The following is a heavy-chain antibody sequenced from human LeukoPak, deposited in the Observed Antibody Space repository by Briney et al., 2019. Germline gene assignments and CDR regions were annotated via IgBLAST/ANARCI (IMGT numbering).Heavy chain of an antibody. CDR1: GGSFSGYY. V-gene: IGHV4-34*01. CDR3: ARVPPSDSSGWYYYDTSGYKATTRYFDS. Sequence: PSETLSLICAVYGGSFSGYYWSWIRQPPGKGLEWIGEINHSGSTNYNPSLKSRVTISVDTSKNQFSLKLNSVTAADTAVYYCARVPPSDSSGWYYYDTSGYKATTRYFDSWGQGTLVTVSS. D-gene: IGHD3-22*01. J-gene: IGHJ4*02. CDR2: INHSGST.